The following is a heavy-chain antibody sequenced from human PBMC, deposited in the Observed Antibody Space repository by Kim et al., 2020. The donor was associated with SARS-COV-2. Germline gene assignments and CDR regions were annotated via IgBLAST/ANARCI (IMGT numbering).Heavy chain of an antibody. V-gene: IGHV3-49*04. J-gene: IGHJ4*02. CDR1: GFTFGDYA. D-gene: IGHD1-26*01. CDR2: IRSKAYGGTT. CDR3: TRAPIKWELLPKD. Sequence: GGSLRLSCTASGFTFGDYAMSWVRQAPGKGLEWVGFIRSKAYGGTTEYAASVKGRFTISRDDSKSIAYLQMNSLKTEDTAVYYCTRAPIKWELLPKDWGQGTLVTVSS.